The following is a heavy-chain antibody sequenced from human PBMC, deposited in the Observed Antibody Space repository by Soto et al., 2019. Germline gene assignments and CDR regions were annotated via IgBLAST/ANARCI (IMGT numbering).Heavy chain of an antibody. V-gene: IGHV1-18*01. Sequence: QVPLVQSGAEVKKPGASVRVSCKASGYSFTTYGVNWVRQAPGQGLEWMGWISTYNGDTRVAQQHQGRVTLTTDTSPNAAHLELRRRRSDDTAMYYCARTEGSSTRGDYWGHGALVTFS. J-gene: IGHJ4*01. CDR2: ISTYNGDT. D-gene: IGHD2-2*01. CDR3: ARTEGSSTRGDY. CDR1: GYSFTTYG.